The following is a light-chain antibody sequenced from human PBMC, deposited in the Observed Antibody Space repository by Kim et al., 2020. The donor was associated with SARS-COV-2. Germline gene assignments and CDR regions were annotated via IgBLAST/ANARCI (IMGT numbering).Light chain of an antibody. CDR1: QSVDNN. J-gene: IGKJ2*01. Sequence: SPGESSTLSCRASQSVDNNLAWYQQKPGQAPRLLIYAASTRATGIPARFSGSGSGTEFTLTISSLQSGDFAVYYCQQYNNWPPSYTFGQGTKLEI. CDR3: QQYNNWPPSYT. CDR2: AAS. V-gene: IGKV3-15*01.